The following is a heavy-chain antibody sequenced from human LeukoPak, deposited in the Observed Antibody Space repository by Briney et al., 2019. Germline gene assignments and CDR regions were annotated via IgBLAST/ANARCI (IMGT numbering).Heavy chain of an antibody. CDR3: AREYIVAVVNGGVNSLYYYMDV. Sequence: GGSLRLSCGASGFVFDDFGMTWVRQVPGKGLEWVSGINWNGDSAGYADSVTGRFTISRDNAKNYVYLQMNSLRAEDTALYYCAREYIVAVVNGGVNSLYYYMDVWGKGTTVTVSS. CDR2: INWNGDSA. D-gene: IGHD2-15*01. CDR1: GFVFDDFG. V-gene: IGHV3-20*04. J-gene: IGHJ6*03.